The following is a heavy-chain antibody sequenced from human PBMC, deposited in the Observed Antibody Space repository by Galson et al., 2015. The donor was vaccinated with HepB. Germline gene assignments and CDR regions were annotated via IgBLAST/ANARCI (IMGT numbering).Heavy chain of an antibody. D-gene: IGHD4-17*01. CDR1: GYSFTNSW. V-gene: IGHV5-51*03. CDR3: ARGAHDYGDYFDY. CDR2: IYPGDSDT. J-gene: IGHJ4*02. Sequence: QSGAEVKKPGDSLKISCTGSGYSFTNSWIGWVRHMPGKGLEWMGIIYPGDSDTRYSPSFQGRFTISRDNSKNTLYLQMNSLRAEDTAVYYCARGAHDYGDYFDYWGQGTLVTVSS.